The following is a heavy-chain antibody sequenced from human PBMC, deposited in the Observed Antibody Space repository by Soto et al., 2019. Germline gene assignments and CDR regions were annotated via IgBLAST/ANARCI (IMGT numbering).Heavy chain of an antibody. CDR2: INTYNGNT. CDR3: ARNLPRYCSSTSCPFDF. V-gene: IGHV1-18*01. Sequence: QVQLAQSGGEVKKPGASVKVSCKTSGYRFDKYGLSWVRQAPGQGLEWMGRINTYNGNTDYPQNFQGRVTIAIDTSTSTAYMELRSRRYDDTAVYDCARNLPRYCSSTSCPFDFWGQGTLVTVSS. J-gene: IGHJ4*02. D-gene: IGHD2-2*01. CDR1: GYRFDKYG.